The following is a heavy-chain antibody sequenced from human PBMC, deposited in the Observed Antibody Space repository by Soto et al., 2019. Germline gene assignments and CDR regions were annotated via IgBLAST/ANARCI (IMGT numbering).Heavy chain of an antibody. CDR2: INHSGST. D-gene: IGHD4-17*01. J-gene: IGHJ6*02. V-gene: IGHV4-34*01. CDR1: GGSFSGYY. CDR3: ARGSITVTTFYYYYYGMDV. Sequence: SETLSLTCAVYGGSFSGYYWSWIRQPPGKGLEWIGEINHSGSTNYNPSLKSRVTISVDTSKNQFSLKLGSVTAADTAVYYCARGSITVTTFYYYYYGMDVWGQGTTVTVSS.